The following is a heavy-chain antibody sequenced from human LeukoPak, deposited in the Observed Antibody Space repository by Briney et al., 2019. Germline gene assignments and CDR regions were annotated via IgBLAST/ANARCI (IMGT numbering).Heavy chain of an antibody. CDR3: ARGDCSSISCYGVWFDP. CDR1: GGSISSGSYY. D-gene: IGHD2-2*01. J-gene: IGHJ5*02. V-gene: IGHV4-61*02. Sequence: PSETLSLTCTVSGGSISSGSYYWSWIRQPAGKGLEWIGRIYTSGSTNYNPSLKSRVTISVDTSKNQFSLKLSSVTAADTAVYYCARGDCSSISCYGVWFDPWGQGTLVTVSS. CDR2: IYTSGST.